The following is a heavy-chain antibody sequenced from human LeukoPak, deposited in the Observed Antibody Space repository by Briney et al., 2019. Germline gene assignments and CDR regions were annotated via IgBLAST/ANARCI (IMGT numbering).Heavy chain of an antibody. V-gene: IGHV3-7*01. Sequence: PGGSLRLSCAASGFTFSTYWMSWVRQAPGKGLEWVANIKHDGSEKYYVDSVKGRFTISRDNAKNSLYLQMNSLRAEDTAVFYCARTVPGYGTSWDYFDYWGQGTLVTVPS. D-gene: IGHD2-15*01. CDR2: IKHDGSEK. J-gene: IGHJ4*02. CDR3: ARTVPGYGTSWDYFDY. CDR1: GFTFSTYW.